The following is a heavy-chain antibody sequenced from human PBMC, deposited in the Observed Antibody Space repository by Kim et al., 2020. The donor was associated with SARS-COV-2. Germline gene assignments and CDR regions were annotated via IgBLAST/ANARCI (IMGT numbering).Heavy chain of an antibody. D-gene: IGHD3-10*01. CDR3: AKDRRSGTSYYYYYYGMDV. Sequence: GGSLRLSCAASGFTFSSYAMSWVRQAPGKGLEWVSAISGSGGSTYYADSVKGRFTISRDNSKNTLYLQMNSLRAEDTAVYYCAKDRRSGTSYYYYYYGMDVWGQGTTVTVSS. CDR2: ISGSGGST. V-gene: IGHV3-23*01. CDR1: GFTFSSYA. J-gene: IGHJ6*02.